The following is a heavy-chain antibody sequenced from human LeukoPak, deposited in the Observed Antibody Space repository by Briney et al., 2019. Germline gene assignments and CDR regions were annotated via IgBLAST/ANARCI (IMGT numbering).Heavy chain of an antibody. V-gene: IGHV4-31*03. Sequence: PSQTLSLTCTVSGGSISSGGYYWSWIRQHPGKGLEWIGYIYYSGSTYYNPSLKSRVTISVDTSKNQFSLKLSSVTAADTAVYYCARYGSGSFPYYYGMDVWGKGTTVTVSS. CDR3: ARYGSGSFPYYYGMDV. CDR1: GGSISSGGYY. CDR2: IYYSGST. J-gene: IGHJ6*04. D-gene: IGHD3-10*01.